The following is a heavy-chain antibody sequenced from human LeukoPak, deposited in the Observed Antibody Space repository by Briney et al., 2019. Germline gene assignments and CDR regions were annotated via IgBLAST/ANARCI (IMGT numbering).Heavy chain of an antibody. V-gene: IGHV1-2*02. D-gene: IGHD3-22*01. CDR3: ARDAITMIVVGYWYFDL. Sequence: ASVRVSCKASGYTFTGYYMHWVRQAPGQGLEWMGWINPNSGGTNYAQKFQGRVTMTRDTSISTAYMELSRLRSDDTAVYYCARDAITMIVVGYWYFDLWGRGTLVTVSS. CDR2: INPNSGGT. J-gene: IGHJ2*01. CDR1: GYTFTGYY.